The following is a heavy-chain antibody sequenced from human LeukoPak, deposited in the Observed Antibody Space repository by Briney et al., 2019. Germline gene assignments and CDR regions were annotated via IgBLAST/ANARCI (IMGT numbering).Heavy chain of an antibody. J-gene: IGHJ5*02. CDR3: ARAAAAGTSLNWFDP. CDR1: GYTFTSYY. D-gene: IGHD6-13*01. Sequence: ASVKVSCKASGYTFTSYYMHWVRQAPGQGLEWMGIINPSGGSTSYAQKFQGRVTMTRDMSTSTVYMELSSLRSEDTAVYYCARAAAAGTSLNWFDPWGQGTLVTVSS. CDR2: INPSGGST. V-gene: IGHV1-46*01.